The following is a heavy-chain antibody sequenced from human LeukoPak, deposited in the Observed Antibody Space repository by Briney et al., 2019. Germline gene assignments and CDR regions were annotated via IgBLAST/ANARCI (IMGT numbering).Heavy chain of an antibody. CDR1: GFTFDDYA. J-gene: IGHJ4*02. Sequence: GGSLRLSCAASGFTFDDYAVHWVRQAPGKGLEWVSGISWNSGSIGYADSVKGRFTISRDNAKNSLYLQMNSLRAEDMALYYCAKAGGYDLRLVNFDYWGQGTLVTVSS. D-gene: IGHD5-12*01. CDR3: AKAGGYDLRLVNFDY. V-gene: IGHV3-9*03. CDR2: ISWNSGSI.